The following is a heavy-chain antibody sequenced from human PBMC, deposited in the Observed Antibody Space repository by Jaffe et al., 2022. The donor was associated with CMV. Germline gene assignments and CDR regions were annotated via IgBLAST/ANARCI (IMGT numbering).Heavy chain of an antibody. CDR2: IYYSGST. Sequence: QLQLQESGPGLVKPSETLSLTCTVSGGSISSSSYYWGWIRQPPGKGLEWIGSIYYSGSTYYNPSLKSRVTISVDTSKNQFSLKLSSVTAADTAVYYCARSNVLRFLEWFGFERLWFDPWGQGTLVTVSS. V-gene: IGHV4-39*01. J-gene: IGHJ5*02. CDR3: ARSNVLRFLEWFGFERLWFDP. CDR1: GGSISSSSYY. D-gene: IGHD3-3*01.